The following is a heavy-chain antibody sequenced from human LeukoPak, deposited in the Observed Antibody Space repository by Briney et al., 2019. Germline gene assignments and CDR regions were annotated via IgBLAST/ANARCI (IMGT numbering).Heavy chain of an antibody. D-gene: IGHD3-22*01. Sequence: PGGSLRLSCAASGFTFSSYWMTWVRQAPGKGLEWVSSISSSSSYIYYADSVKGRFTISRDNAKNSLYLQMNSLRAEDTAVYYCARDHDSSGPPEDYWGQGTLVTVSS. CDR3: ARDHDSSGPPEDY. CDR1: GFTFSSYW. V-gene: IGHV3-21*01. CDR2: ISSSSSYI. J-gene: IGHJ4*02.